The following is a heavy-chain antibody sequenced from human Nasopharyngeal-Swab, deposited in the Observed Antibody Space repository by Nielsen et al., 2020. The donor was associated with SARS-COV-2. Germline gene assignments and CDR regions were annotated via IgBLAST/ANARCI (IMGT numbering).Heavy chain of an antibody. J-gene: IGHJ4*02. Sequence: ASVKVSCKASGYTFTSYAMHWVRQAPGQRLEWMGWINAGNGNTKYSQKVQGRVTITRDTSASTAYMELSSLRSEDTAVYYCARSTYYYDSSGYSFDYWGQATLVTVSS. D-gene: IGHD3-22*01. CDR2: INAGNGNT. CDR1: GYTFTSYA. CDR3: ARSTYYYDSSGYSFDY. V-gene: IGHV1-3*01.